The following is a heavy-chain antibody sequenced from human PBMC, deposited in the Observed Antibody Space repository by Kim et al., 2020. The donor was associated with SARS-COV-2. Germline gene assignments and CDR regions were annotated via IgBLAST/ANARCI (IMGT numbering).Heavy chain of an antibody. CDR2: INHSGST. Sequence: SETLSLTCAVYGGSFSGYYWSWIRQPPGKGLEWIGEINHSGSTNYNPSLKSRVTISVDTSKNQFSLKLSSVTAADTAVYYCARPGGFYYYYGMDVCGQRT. CDR1: GGSFSGYY. V-gene: IGHV4-34*01. CDR3: ARPGGFYYYYGMDV. D-gene: IGHD3-10*01. J-gene: IGHJ6*02.